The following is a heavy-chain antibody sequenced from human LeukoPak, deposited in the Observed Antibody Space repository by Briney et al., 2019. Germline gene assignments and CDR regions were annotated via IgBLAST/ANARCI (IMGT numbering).Heavy chain of an antibody. J-gene: IGHJ4*02. CDR1: GFTFSSYW. CDR3: ARVDNWNDGDKLFDY. Sequence: GGSLRLSCAASGFTFSSYWMSWVRQAPGKGLEWVVNIKKDGSEKYYVDSVKGRFTISRDNAKTSLYLQMNSLRAEDTALYYCARVDNWNDGDKLFDYWGQGTLVTVSS. V-gene: IGHV3-7*03. CDR2: IKKDGSEK. D-gene: IGHD1-1*01.